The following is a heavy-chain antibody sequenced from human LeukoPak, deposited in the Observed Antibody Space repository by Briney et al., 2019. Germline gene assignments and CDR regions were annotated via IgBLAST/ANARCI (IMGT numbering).Heavy chain of an antibody. CDR2: IKQDGSEK. CDR1: GFTFSSYW. CDR3: ARALIGGRFGETFDY. J-gene: IGHJ4*02. D-gene: IGHD3-10*01. Sequence: GGSLRLSCAASGFTFSSYWMSWVRQAPGKGLEWVANIKQDGSEKYYVDSVKGRFTISRDNAKNSLYLQMNSLRAEDTAVYYCARALIGGRFGETFDYWGQGTLVTVSS. V-gene: IGHV3-7*03.